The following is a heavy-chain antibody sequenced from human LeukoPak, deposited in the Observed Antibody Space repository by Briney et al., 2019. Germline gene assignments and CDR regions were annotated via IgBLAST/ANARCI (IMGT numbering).Heavy chain of an antibody. CDR3: AKEVTATGKAFQS. J-gene: IGHJ5*02. V-gene: IGHV3-23*01. CDR1: AFRFSSYA. CDR2: ISASGDAT. D-gene: IGHD2-21*02. Sequence: GGSLRPSCAASAFRFSSYAMSWVRQTPEKRLEWVATISASGDATFDAVAVEGRFTISRDNSKNTLYLQMNSLRDEDTAVYYCAKEVTATGKAFQSWGQGTLVTVSS.